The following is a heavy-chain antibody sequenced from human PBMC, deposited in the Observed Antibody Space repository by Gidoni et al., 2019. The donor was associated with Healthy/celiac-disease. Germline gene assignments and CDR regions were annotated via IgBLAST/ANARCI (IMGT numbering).Heavy chain of an antibody. CDR2: INPNSGGT. CDR3: ARPIGPTGPNDY. V-gene: IGHV1-2*02. CDR1: GYTFTDYY. Sequence: QVQLVQSGAEVKKPGASVKVSCKASGYTFTDYYFHWVRPAPGQGLEWMGWINPNSGGTNYAQKFQGRVTMTRDTSISTAYMELRRLRSDDTAVYYCARPIGPTGPNDYWGQGTLVTVSS. J-gene: IGHJ4*02.